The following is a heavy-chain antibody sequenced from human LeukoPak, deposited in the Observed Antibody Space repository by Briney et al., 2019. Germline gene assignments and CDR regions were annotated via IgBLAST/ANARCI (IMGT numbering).Heavy chain of an antibody. CDR2: IYYSGST. J-gene: IGHJ4*02. CDR3: ARCYYGSGSYPA. D-gene: IGHD3-10*01. CDR1: GGSISSYY. Sequence: SETLSLTCTVSGGSISSYYWSWIRQPPGKGLEWIGYIYYSGSTYYNPSLKSRVTISVDTSKNQFSLKLSSVTAADTAVYYCARCYYGSGSYPAWGQGTLVTVSS. V-gene: IGHV4-59*08.